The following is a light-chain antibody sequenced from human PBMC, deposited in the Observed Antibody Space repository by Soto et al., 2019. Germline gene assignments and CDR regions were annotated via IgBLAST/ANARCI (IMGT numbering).Light chain of an antibody. CDR1: QDISNY. V-gene: IGKV1-33*01. J-gene: IGKJ4*01. CDR3: QQYDNLPPLT. CDR2: DAS. Sequence: DIQMTQSPSSLSASVGDRVTITCQASQDISNYLNWYQQKPGKAPKLLIYDASNLETGVRSRFSGSDSGTDFTCTISSLQHEDIGTYYCQQYDNLPPLTFGGGTKVEIK.